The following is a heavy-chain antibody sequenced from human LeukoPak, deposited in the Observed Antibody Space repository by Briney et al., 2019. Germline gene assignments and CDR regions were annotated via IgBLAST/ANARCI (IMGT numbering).Heavy chain of an antibody. V-gene: IGHV1-2*02. J-gene: IGHJ3*02. CDR2: INPNSGGT. CDR1: GYTFTSYA. Sequence: ASVKVSCKASGYTFTSYAMNWVRQAPGQGLEWMGWINPNSGGTNYAQKFQGRVTMTRDTSISTAYMELSRLRSDDTAVYYCARYYDSSGYDAFDIWGQGTMVTVSS. CDR3: ARYYDSSGYDAFDI. D-gene: IGHD3-22*01.